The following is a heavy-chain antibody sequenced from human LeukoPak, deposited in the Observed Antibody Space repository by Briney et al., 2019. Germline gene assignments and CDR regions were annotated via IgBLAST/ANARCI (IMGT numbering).Heavy chain of an antibody. V-gene: IGHV4-59*08. J-gene: IGHJ4*02. Sequence: SETLSLTPTLSRGSTSSHYWSWIRQPPGKGLERIGYIYYSGSTNYNPSLKSRVTISVDTSKNQFSLKLSSVTAADTAVYYCARRHSSSWYYFDYWGQGTLVTASS. CDR3: ARRHSSSWYYFDY. CDR2: IYYSGST. D-gene: IGHD6-13*01. CDR1: RGSTSSHY.